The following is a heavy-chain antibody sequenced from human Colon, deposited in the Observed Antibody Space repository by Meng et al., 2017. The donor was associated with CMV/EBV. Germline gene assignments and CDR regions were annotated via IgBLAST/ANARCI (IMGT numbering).Heavy chain of an antibody. CDR2: ISSSSSYI. CDR1: GSTFSSYS. V-gene: IGHV3-21*01. D-gene: IGHD3-3*01. Sequence: GESLKISCAASGSTFSSYSMNWVRQAPGKGLEWVSSISSSSSYIYYADSVKGRFTISRDNAKNSLYLQMNSLRAEDTAVYYCARDLTHYDSFDYWGQGTLVTVSS. CDR3: ARDLTHYDSFDY. J-gene: IGHJ4*02.